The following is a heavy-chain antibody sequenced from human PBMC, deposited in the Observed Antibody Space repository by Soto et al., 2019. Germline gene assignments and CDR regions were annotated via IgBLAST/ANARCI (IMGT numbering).Heavy chain of an antibody. V-gene: IGHV3-7*01. J-gene: IGHJ4*02. CDR1: GFTFNTYW. CDR2: INEDGNKQ. D-gene: IGHD6-25*01. Sequence: VQLVESGGGLVQPGGSLRLSCVVSGFTFNTYWMTWIRQAPGKGLEWVANINEDGNKQNYVDSVRGRFTISRDNAKTSLYLQMNSLRVEDTAVYYCATRAGAPADWGQGTLVTVSS. CDR3: ATRAGAPAD.